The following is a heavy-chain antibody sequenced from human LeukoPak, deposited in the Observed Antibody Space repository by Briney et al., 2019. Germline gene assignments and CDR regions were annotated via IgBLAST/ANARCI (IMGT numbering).Heavy chain of an antibody. Sequence: GGSLRLSCAASGFTFSSYWMHWVRQAPGKGLVWVSRIDSGVSSTIYADSVKGRFTNSRDNAKNTLYLQMNSLRAEDTAVYYCTRGRYYFDYWGQGTLVTVSS. V-gene: IGHV3-74*01. CDR1: GFTFSSYW. CDR2: IDSGVSST. D-gene: IGHD4-17*01. J-gene: IGHJ4*02. CDR3: TRGRYYFDY.